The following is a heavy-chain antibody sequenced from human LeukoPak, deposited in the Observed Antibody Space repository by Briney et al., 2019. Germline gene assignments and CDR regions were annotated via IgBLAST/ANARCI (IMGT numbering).Heavy chain of an antibody. CDR3: ARGEDAIVGVPGPNY. CDR2: ISSSSSTV. CDR1: GFIFSDYS. J-gene: IGHJ4*02. V-gene: IGHV3-48*01. Sequence: GGSLRLSCAASGFIFSDYSMNWVRQAPGKGLEWVSFISSSSSTVYYADSVKGRFTISRDYANNSLFLQMNGLTAEDTAVYYCARGEDAIVGVPGPNYWGQGTLVSVSS. D-gene: IGHD1-26*01.